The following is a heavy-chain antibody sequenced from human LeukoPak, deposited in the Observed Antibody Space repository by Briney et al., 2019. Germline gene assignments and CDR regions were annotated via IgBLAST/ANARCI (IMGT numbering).Heavy chain of an antibody. J-gene: IGHJ4*02. V-gene: IGHV1-69*06. CDR1: GGSFSSYA. CDR3: ASHDHCSSTSCTYFDY. Sequence: SVKVSCKASGGSFSSYAISWVRQAPGQGLEWMGGIIPIFGTANYAQKFQGRVTITADKSTSTAYMELSSLRSEDTAVYYCASHDHCSSTSCTYFDYWGQGTLVTVSS. D-gene: IGHD2-2*01. CDR2: IIPIFGTA.